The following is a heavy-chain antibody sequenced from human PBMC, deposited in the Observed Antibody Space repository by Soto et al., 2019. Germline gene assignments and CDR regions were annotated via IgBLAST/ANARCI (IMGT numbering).Heavy chain of an antibody. CDR2: TRNKANSYTT. J-gene: IGHJ3*01. V-gene: IGHV3-72*01. Sequence: EVQLVESGGGLVQPGGSLRLSCAASGFTFSDHYMDWVRQAPGKGLEWVGRTRNKANSYTTEYAASVKGRFTISRDDSKNSLYLQMNSLKTEDTSVYYCARGTVWGQGTMVTVSS. CDR3: ARGTV. CDR1: GFTFSDHY.